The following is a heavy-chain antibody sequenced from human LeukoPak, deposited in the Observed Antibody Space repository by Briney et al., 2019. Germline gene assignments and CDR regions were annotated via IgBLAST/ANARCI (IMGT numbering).Heavy chain of an antibody. Sequence: ASVKVSCKASGYTFTSYGISWVRQAPGQGLEWIGWISAYNGNTNYAQKLQGRVTMTTDTSTSTAYMELRSLRSDDTAVYYCARVSPYYYDSSGYYFARWFDPWGQGTLVTVSS. CDR3: ARVSPYYYDSSGYYFARWFDP. D-gene: IGHD3-22*01. J-gene: IGHJ5*02. CDR1: GYTFTSYG. V-gene: IGHV1-18*01. CDR2: ISAYNGNT.